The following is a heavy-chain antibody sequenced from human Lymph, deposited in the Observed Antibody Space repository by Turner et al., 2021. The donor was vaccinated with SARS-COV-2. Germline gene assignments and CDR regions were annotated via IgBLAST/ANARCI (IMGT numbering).Heavy chain of an antibody. CDR2: ISYDGSNK. CDR1: GFTFSSYG. V-gene: IGHV3-30*18. CDR3: AKEEMIEDWAMDV. J-gene: IGHJ6*02. Sequence: QVQLVESGGGVVQPGRSLRLSCAASGFTFSSYGMHWVRQAPGKGLEWVAVISYDGSNKYYADSVKVRFTISRDNSKNTLYLQMNSLRGEDTAVYYCAKEEMIEDWAMDVWGQGTTVIVSS. D-gene: IGHD3-22*01.